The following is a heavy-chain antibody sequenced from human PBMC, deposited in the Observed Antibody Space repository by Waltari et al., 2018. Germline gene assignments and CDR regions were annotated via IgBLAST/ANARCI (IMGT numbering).Heavy chain of an antibody. J-gene: IGHJ4*02. D-gene: IGHD6-19*01. CDR1: GFTFSGHW. V-gene: IGHV3-74*02. Sequence: EVKLVESGGGLVQPGGSLRLSCAASGFTFSGHWLHWVRQAPGKGLVWVSRLNPEGSAIDYADSVKGRFTISRDNAKNMLFLQMNSLRADDTALYYCVRGSSGWYGTDYWGQGTLVIVSS. CDR2: LNPEGSAI. CDR3: VRGSSGWYGTDY.